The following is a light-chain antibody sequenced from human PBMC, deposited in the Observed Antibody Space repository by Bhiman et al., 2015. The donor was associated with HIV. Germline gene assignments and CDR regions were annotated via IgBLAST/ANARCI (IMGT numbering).Light chain of an antibody. Sequence: QSALTQPASVSESVGQSITISCSGTSNDVGAYDSVSWYQQFPGKAPRVIIYDVNSRPAGIPARFSGSKSGNTASLTISGLQAKDEADYYCSSYTSSSTYVFGTGTNVTVL. CDR2: DVN. V-gene: IGLV2-14*01. J-gene: IGLJ1*01. CDR3: SSYTSSSTYV. CDR1: SNDVGAYDS.